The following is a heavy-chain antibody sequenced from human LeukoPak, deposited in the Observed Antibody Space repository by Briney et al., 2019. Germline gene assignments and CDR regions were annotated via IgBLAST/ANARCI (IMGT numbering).Heavy chain of an antibody. CDR2: ISWNSGSI. V-gene: IGHV3-9*01. D-gene: IGHD3-10*02. J-gene: IGHJ3*02. CDR1: GFTFDDYA. CDR3: ARDQAGILVRDAFDI. Sequence: PGGSLRLSCAASGFTFDDYAMRWVRQAPGKGLEWVSGISWNSGSIGYADSVKGRFTISRDNAKNSLYLQMNSLRAEDTAVYYCARDQAGILVRDAFDIWGQGTMVTVSS.